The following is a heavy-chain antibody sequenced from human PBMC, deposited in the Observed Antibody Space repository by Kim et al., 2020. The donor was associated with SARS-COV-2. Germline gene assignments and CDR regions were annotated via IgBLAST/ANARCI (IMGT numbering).Heavy chain of an antibody. Sequence: GGSLRLSCAASGFTFNSVAMSWVRQAPGKGLEWVSVVSGNGGTTHSADSVKGRFTISRDNSKNMEHLQMNSLRVEDTAVYYCSKKLSGQNKVPGTSDHFDYWGQGTLVTVSS. CDR3: SKKLSGQNKVPGTSDHFDY. CDR1: GFTFNSVA. J-gene: IGHJ4*02. D-gene: IGHD3-10*01. V-gene: IGHV3-23*01. CDR2: VSGNGGTT.